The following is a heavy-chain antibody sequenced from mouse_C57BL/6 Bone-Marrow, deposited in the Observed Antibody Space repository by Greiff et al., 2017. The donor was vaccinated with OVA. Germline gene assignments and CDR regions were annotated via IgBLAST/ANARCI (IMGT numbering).Heavy chain of an antibody. J-gene: IGHJ1*03. V-gene: IGHV1-58*01. D-gene: IGHD1-1*01. CDR1: GYTFTSYG. Sequence: DVKLVESGAELVRPGSSVKMSCKTSGYTFTSYGINWVKQRPGQGLEWIGYIYIGNGYTEYNEKFKGKATLTSDTSSSTAYMQLSSLTSEDSAIYFCARTDYYGSYWYFDVWGTGTTVTVSS. CDR3: ARTDYYGSYWYFDV. CDR2: IYIGNGYT.